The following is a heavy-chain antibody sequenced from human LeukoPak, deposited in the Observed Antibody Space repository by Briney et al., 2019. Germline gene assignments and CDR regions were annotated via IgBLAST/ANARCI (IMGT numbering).Heavy chain of an antibody. J-gene: IGHJ4*02. V-gene: IGHV4-59*01. Sequence: PSETLSLTCTVSGGSISSYYWSWIRQPPGKGLEWIGYIYYSGSTNYNPSLKSRVTISVDTSKNQFSLKLSSVTAADTAVYYCARVGYSSSGNYYNDRGAFDYWGQGTLVTVSS. CDR1: GGSISSYY. D-gene: IGHD3-10*01. CDR2: IYYSGST. CDR3: ARVGYSSSGNYYNDRGAFDY.